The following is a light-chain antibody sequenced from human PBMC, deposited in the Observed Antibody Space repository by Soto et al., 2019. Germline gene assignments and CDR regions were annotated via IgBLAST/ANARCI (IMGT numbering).Light chain of an antibody. V-gene: IGKV1-5*03. CDR2: KAS. CDR3: QHYNSYSEA. Sequence: DIQMTPSPSTLSGSVGDRVTITCRASQTISSWLAWYQQKPGKAPKLLIYKASTLKSGVPSRFSGSGSGTEFTPTISSLQPDDFATYYCQHYNSYSEAFGQGTKVDIK. J-gene: IGKJ1*01. CDR1: QTISSW.